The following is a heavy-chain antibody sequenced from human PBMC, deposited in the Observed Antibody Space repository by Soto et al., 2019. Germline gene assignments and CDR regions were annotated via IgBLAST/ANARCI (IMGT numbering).Heavy chain of an antibody. D-gene: IGHD6-19*01. V-gene: IGHV5-51*01. Sequence: GESLKISCKGSGYSFTSYWIGWVRQMPGKGLEWMGIIYPGDSDTRYSPSFQGQVTISADKSISTAYLQWSSLKASDTAMYYCATRETAVAETSGAFDIWRQATMVTASS. CDR1: GYSFTSYW. CDR3: ATRETAVAETSGAFDI. CDR2: IYPGDSDT. J-gene: IGHJ3*02.